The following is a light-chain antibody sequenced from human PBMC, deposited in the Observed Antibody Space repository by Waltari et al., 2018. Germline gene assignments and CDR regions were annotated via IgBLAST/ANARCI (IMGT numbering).Light chain of an antibody. CDR3: QLYYGDSLT. V-gene: IGKV1-NL1*01. CDR2: AAS. J-gene: IGKJ4*01. Sequence: DIQMTQSPSSLSASVGDTVTITCRASQGISNSLAWYQQKPGEAPKLLLSAASRLESGVPSRVSGSGSGTDYTLTISRLQPEDLATYFCQLYYGDSLTFGGGTKVEIK. CDR1: QGISNS.